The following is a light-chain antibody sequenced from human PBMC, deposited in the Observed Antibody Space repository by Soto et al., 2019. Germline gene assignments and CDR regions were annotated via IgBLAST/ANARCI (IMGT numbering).Light chain of an antibody. J-gene: IGKJ1*01. V-gene: IGKV1-5*03. CDR2: KAS. CDR3: QQYNTYSRT. CDR1: QSITTW. Sequence: DIQMTQSPSTLSASVGDRVAITCRASQSITTWLAWYQHKPGKAPKLLIYKASILQSGVPSRFRGSGSGTEFTLTISSLQPDDFATYYCQQYNTYSRTFGQGTKVEIK.